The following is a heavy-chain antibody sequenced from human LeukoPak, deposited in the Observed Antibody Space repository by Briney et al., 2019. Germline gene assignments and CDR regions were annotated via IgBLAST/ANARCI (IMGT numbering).Heavy chain of an antibody. CDR1: GFTFSNHW. CDR3: ARDYYMGIVDQ. J-gene: IGHJ5*02. V-gene: IGHV3-74*01. Sequence: PGGSLRLSCEASGFTFSNHWMHWARQPRGRGLVWVSFISKDGSTSIYADSVRGRLTISRDNAKNTLYLQMNSLRVEDTSVYYCARDYYMGIVDQWGQGTRVTVSS. D-gene: IGHD3-22*01. CDR2: ISKDGSTS.